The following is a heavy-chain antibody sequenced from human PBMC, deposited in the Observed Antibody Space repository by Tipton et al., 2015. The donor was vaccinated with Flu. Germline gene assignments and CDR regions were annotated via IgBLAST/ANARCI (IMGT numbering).Heavy chain of an antibody. CDR3: AVTIFGVVH. V-gene: IGHV5-51*01. D-gene: IGHD3-3*01. CDR1: GYSFTSSW. Sequence: QLVQSGAEVKKPGESLKISCKGSGYSFTSSWIGWVRQMPGKGLEWMGIIYPYDSDTRYSPSFQSQVPISVDKSFNTAYLQWSTLRAWDTATYYCAVTIFGVVHWGQGTLVTVSS. CDR2: IYPYDSDT. J-gene: IGHJ4*02.